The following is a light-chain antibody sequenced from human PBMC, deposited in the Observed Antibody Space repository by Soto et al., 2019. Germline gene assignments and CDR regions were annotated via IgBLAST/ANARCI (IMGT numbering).Light chain of an antibody. CDR1: QSVSSNF. CDR2: NAS. Sequence: EIVLTQSPGTLSLSPGERATLFCRASQSVSSNFLAWYQQKPGQAPWLLIYNASRRAAGIPDRFSGSGSGTDFTLTISRLEPEDFAVYYCQQYSTSSPRYTFGQGTKLEIK. J-gene: IGKJ2*01. CDR3: QQYSTSSPRYT. V-gene: IGKV3-20*01.